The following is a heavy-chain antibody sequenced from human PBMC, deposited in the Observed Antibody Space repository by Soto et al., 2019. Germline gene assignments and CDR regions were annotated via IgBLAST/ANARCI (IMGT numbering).Heavy chain of an antibody. CDR2: IYYSGST. CDR3: ARDYDFLTGYYMFDY. V-gene: IGHV4-30-4*01. J-gene: IGHJ4*02. D-gene: IGHD3-9*01. CDR1: GGSISSGDHC. Sequence: QVQLQESGPGLVKPSQTLSLTCTVSGGSISSGDHCWSWIRQPPGKGLEWVGYIYYSGSTYYNPSLKSRVFISVDTSKNQFSLKLSSVTAAGTAVYYCARDYDFLTGYYMFDYWGQGTLVTVSS.